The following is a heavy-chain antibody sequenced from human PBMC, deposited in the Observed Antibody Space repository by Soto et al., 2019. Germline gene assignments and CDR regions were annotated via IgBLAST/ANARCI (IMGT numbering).Heavy chain of an antibody. J-gene: IGHJ4*02. CDR2: INIDGSFT. D-gene: IGHD1-26*01. CDR3: IKYGAD. Sequence: EVHLVESGGGLVQPGGSLRLSCAASGFTFSTYYMHWVRQAPGKGLEWVSHINIDGSFTTYTESVKGRFTIFRDNAKNTLYLQMNSLRAEDTAVYYCIKYGADWGQGTLVTVSS. CDR1: GFTFSTYY. V-gene: IGHV3-74*03.